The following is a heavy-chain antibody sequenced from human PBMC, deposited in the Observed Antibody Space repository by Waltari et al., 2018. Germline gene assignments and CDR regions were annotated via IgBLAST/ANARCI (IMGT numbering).Heavy chain of an antibody. CDR3: AIRSGGSCYSGCAFDI. D-gene: IGHD2-15*01. Sequence: QVQLVQSGAEVKKPGASVKVSCKVSGYTLTELSMHWVRQAPGKGLEWMGGFDPENGETIYAQKFQGRVTMTEDTSTDTAYMELSSVTAADTAVYYCAIRSGGSCYSGCAFDIWGQGTMVTVSS. J-gene: IGHJ3*02. CDR2: FDPENGET. V-gene: IGHV1-24*01. CDR1: GYTLTELS.